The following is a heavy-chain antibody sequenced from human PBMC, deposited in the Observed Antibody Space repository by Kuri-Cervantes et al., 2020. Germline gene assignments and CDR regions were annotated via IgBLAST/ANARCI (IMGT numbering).Heavy chain of an antibody. V-gene: IGHV3-53*03. D-gene: IGHD3-16*01. CDR1: GFAVSNNY. CDR3: ARVKNDDYVFDY. CDR2: IYSGST. J-gene: IGHJ4*02. Sequence: GESLKISCAASGFAVSNNYMSWVRQAPGKGLEWVSLIYSGSTYYADSVKGRFTISRDNSKYTVYLQTNSLRADDTAVYYCARVKNDDYVFDYWGQGNLVTVSS.